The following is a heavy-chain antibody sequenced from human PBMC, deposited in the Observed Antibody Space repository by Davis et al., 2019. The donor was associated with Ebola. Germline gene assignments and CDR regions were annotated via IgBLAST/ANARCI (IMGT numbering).Heavy chain of an antibody. CDR1: AFSFSSYS. V-gene: IGHV3-48*02. Sequence: GESPNTSCAASAFSFSSYSMNWVRQAPGKGLEWVSYISTSSSPIYYADSVKGRFTISRDNAKNSLYLQMNSLRDEDTAVYYCARDQGAIAARPSAFDMWGQGTMVTVSS. J-gene: IGHJ3*02. CDR3: ARDQGAIAARPSAFDM. D-gene: IGHD6-6*01. CDR2: ISTSSSPI.